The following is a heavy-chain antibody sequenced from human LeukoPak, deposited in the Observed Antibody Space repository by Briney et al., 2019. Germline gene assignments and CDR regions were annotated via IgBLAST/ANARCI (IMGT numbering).Heavy chain of an antibody. CDR3: ARGSGWYLY. J-gene: IGHJ4*02. CDR1: GGSINNYF. V-gene: IGHV4-59*01. CDR2: IYYSGST. D-gene: IGHD6-19*01. Sequence: SETLSLTCIVSGGSINNYFWSWIRPPPGKGLGWIGYIYYSGSTNYNPSLKSRVTISVDTSKNQFSLKLSSVTAADAAVYYCARGSGWYLYWGQGTLVTVSS.